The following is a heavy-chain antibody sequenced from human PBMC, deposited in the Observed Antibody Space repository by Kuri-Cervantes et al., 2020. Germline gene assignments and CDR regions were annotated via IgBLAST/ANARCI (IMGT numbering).Heavy chain of an antibody. J-gene: IGHJ3*02. CDR2: MSHDGTKR. CDR3: AIPIGGSYGEEI. CDR1: GFTFSSFV. V-gene: IGHV3-30*03. Sequence: LSLTCAASGFTFSSFVMHWVRQDPGKGLEWVALMSHDGTKRYYADSVKGRFTISRDNAKNSLYLQMNSLRAEDTAVYYCAIPIGGSYGEEIWGQGTMVTVSS. D-gene: IGHD1-26*01.